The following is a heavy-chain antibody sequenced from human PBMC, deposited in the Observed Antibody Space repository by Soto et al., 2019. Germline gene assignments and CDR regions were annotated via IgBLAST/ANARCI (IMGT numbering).Heavy chain of an antibody. CDR3: ASERAAGNHDY. D-gene: IGHD3-10*01. CDR2: IMPIFAKA. CDR1: GGTFSSYT. V-gene: IGHV1-69*01. Sequence: QVRLVQSGAEVKKPGSSLKISCQTSGGTFSSYTINWVRQAPGQGLEWMGGIMPIFAKANYAQKFQGRVTITADESTNTAYMELNSLTFEDTAVYYCASERAAGNHDYWGQGTLVTVSS. J-gene: IGHJ4*02.